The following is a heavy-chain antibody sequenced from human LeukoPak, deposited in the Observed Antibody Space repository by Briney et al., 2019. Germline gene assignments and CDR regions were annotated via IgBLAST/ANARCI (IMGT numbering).Heavy chain of an antibody. CDR1: GGSFSGYY. CDR2: INHSGST. CDR3: ARGHDYDFWSGYGNPAQFDY. D-gene: IGHD3-3*01. J-gene: IGHJ4*02. Sequence: SETLSLTYAVYGGSFSGYYWSWIRQPPGKGLEWIGEINHSGSTNYNPSLKSRVTISVDTSKNQFSPKLSSVTAADTAVYYCARGHDYDFWSGYGNPAQFDYWGQGTLVTVSS. V-gene: IGHV4-34*01.